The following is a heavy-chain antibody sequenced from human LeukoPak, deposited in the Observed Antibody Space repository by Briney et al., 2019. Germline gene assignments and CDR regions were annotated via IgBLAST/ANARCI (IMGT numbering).Heavy chain of an antibody. V-gene: IGHV3-33*01. CDR1: GFTFSSYG. CDR2: IWYDGSKK. D-gene: IGHD3-10*01. CDR3: ARDVGHYASGTSYFDY. Sequence: GGSLRLPCAASGFTFSSYGMFWVRQAPGKGLEWVAIIWYDGSKKYYADSVKGRFTISRDDSKNTLYLQMSSLRVEDTAVYYCARDVGHYASGTSYFDYWGRGTQVTVSS. J-gene: IGHJ4*02.